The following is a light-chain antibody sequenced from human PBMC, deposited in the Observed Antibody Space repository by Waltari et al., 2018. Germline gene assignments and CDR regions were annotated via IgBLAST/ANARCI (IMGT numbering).Light chain of an antibody. CDR3: QHYYSFPLT. Sequence: IQMTQSPSSLSASVGDRVTITCRASQDIANDLAWYQQKPGETPKFLIYEASSLQSGIPSRFSGSGSGTDFTLTINSLQSEDFATYYCQHYYSFPLTFGGGTEVEIK. J-gene: IGKJ4*01. CDR1: QDIAND. V-gene: IGKV1-6*01. CDR2: EAS.